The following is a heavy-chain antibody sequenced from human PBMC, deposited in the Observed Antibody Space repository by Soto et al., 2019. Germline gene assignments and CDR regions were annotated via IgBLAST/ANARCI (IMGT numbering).Heavy chain of an antibody. V-gene: IGHV4-59*08. CDR3: ASFNWYFDL. CDR2: IYYSGST. CDR1: GGSISSYY. J-gene: IGHJ2*01. Sequence: QVQLQESGPGLVKPSETLSLTCTVSGGSISSYYWRWIRQPQGKGLEWIGYIYYSGSTNYNPSLKRQVTIPVDTSKNTFSLKLSSVTAPDTAVYYCASFNWYFDLWGRGTPVTVSS.